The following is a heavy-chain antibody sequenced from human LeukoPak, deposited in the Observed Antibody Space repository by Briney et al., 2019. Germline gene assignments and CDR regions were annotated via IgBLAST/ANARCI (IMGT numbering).Heavy chain of an antibody. CDR1: GYRFTSNW. CDR2: IYPGDSDT. V-gene: IGHV5-51*01. J-gene: IGHJ4*02. Sequence: KDGESLKISCEGSGYRFTSNWIGWVRQKPGKGLEWMGIIYPGDSDTRYSPSFQGQVTISADKSISTAYLQWSSLKASDTAMYYCARHDTAMLDYWGQGTLVTVSS. CDR3: ARHDTAMLDY. D-gene: IGHD5-18*01.